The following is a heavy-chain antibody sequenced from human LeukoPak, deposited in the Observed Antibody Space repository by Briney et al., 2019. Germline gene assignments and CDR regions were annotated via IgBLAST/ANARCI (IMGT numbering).Heavy chain of an antibody. CDR2: IRYDGDDK. CDR3: ARDLPGYSYGFDY. J-gene: IGHJ4*02. D-gene: IGHD5-18*01. V-gene: IGHV3-30*02. CDR1: GFPFSYYG. Sequence: GGSLRLSCAASGFPFSYYGMHWVRQAPGKGLEWVSFIRYDGDDKFYAEPVKGRFTISRDTSRNTLYLQMNRLRLEDTAVYYCARDLPGYSYGFDYWGQGTLVTVSS.